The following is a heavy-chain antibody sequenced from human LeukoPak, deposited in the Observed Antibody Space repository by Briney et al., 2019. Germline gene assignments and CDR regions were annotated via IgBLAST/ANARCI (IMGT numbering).Heavy chain of an antibody. V-gene: IGHV4-34*01. J-gene: IGHJ4*02. CDR1: GGSFSGYY. D-gene: IGHD3-9*01. CDR2: INHSGST. Sequence: PSETLSLTCAVYGGSFSGYYWSWIRQPPGKGLEWIGEINHSGSTNYNPSLKSRATISVDTSKNQFSLKLSSVTAADTAVYYCARGRRLSLLRYFDWLMGAYFDYWGQGTLVTVSS. CDR3: ARGRRLSLLRYFDWLMGAYFDY.